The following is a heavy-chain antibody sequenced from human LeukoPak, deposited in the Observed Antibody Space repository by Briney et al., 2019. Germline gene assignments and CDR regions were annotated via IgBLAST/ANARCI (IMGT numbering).Heavy chain of an antibody. D-gene: IGHD2-8*01. V-gene: IGHV1-69*05. J-gene: IGHJ1*01. CDR2: IIPIFGTA. CDR3: ARGYCTNGVCYIGYFQH. CDR1: GGTFSSYA. Sequence: VASVRVSCKASGGTFSSYAISWVRQAPGQGLEWMGRIIPIFGTANYAQKFQGRVTITTDESTSTAYMELSSLRSEDTAVYYCARGYCTNGVCYIGYFQHWGQGTLVTVSS.